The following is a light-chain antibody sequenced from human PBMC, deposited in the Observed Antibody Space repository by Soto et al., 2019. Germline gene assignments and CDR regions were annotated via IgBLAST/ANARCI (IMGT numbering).Light chain of an antibody. Sequence: DIQMTQSPFTLSASVGDRVTITCRASQNISSWLAWFQQKPGKAPKLLIYKASSLESGIPSRFSGSGCGTEFPLAVSGLQPDDFATNYCEQYYSYSAFGQGTKVEVK. V-gene: IGKV1-5*03. J-gene: IGKJ1*01. CDR2: KAS. CDR1: QNISSW. CDR3: EQYYSYSA.